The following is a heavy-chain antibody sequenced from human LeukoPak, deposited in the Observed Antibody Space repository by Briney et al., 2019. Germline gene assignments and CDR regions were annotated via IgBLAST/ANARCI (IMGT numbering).Heavy chain of an antibody. Sequence: GGSLRLSCAASGFTFSSYGMHWVRQAPGKGLEWVAFIRYDGSNKYYADSVKGRFTISRDNSKNTLYLQMNSLRAEDTAVYYCAKGIAAADLVNYWGQGTLVTVSS. CDR2: IRYDGSNK. CDR3: AKGIAAADLVNY. CDR1: GFTFSSYG. D-gene: IGHD6-13*01. V-gene: IGHV3-30*02. J-gene: IGHJ4*02.